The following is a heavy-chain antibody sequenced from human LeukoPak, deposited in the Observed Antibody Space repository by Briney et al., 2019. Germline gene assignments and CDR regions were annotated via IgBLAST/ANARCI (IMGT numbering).Heavy chain of an antibody. V-gene: IGHV3-53*05. J-gene: IGHJ4*02. CDR1: GFTVSCNY. CDR2: IYSGGST. Sequence: GGSRRLSCAASGFTVSCNYMSWVRQAPGKGLEWVSVIYSGGSTYYADSVKGRFTISRDNSKNTLYLQMNSLRTEDTAVYYCARDFGDFWTGRGGDYWGQGTLVTVSS. D-gene: IGHD3/OR15-3a*01. CDR3: ARDFGDFWTGRGGDY.